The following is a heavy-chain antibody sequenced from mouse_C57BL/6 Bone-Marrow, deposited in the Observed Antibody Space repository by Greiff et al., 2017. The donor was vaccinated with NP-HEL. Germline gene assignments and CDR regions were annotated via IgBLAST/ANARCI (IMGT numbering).Heavy chain of an antibody. CDR1: GYTFTSYD. V-gene: IGHV1-85*01. D-gene: IGHD1-1*01. CDR3: ARTGIYYYGSPLYFDY. Sequence: QVQLQQSGPELVKPGASVKLSCKASGYTFTSYDINWVKQRPGQGLEWIGWIYPRDGSTKYNEKFKGKATLTVDTSSSTAYMELNSLTSEDSAVYFCARTGIYYYGSPLYFDYWGQGTTLTVSS. CDR2: IYPRDGST. J-gene: IGHJ2*01.